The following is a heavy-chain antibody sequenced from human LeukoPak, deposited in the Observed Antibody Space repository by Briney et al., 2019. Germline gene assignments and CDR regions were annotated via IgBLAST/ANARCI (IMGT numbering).Heavy chain of an antibody. CDR3: ASRMSSTSWFDP. J-gene: IGHJ5*02. CDR2: MNPNSGNT. Sequence: ASVKVSCKASGYTFTSYDINWVRQATGQGLEWMGWMNPNSGNTGYAQKFQGRVTMTRNTSISTAYMELSNLRSEDTAVYYCASRMSSTSWFDPWGQGTLVTVSS. CDR1: GYTFTSYD. V-gene: IGHV1-8*01. D-gene: IGHD2-2*01.